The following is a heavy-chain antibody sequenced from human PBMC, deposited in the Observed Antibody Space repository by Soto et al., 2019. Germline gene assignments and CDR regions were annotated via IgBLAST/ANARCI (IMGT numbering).Heavy chain of an antibody. V-gene: IGHV2-5*02. CDR2: IFWDDGK. Sequence: QITLKESGPTLVKPTQTLTLTCTFSGFSLSTSGVGVGWIRQPPGKALEWLALIFWDDGKRYSPSLKSRLTITMDTSKKQVVLTMTNMDPVDTATYYCAHRDYDSYRRSFDYWGQGTLVTVSS. D-gene: IGHD3-16*01. CDR1: GFSLSTSGVG. CDR3: AHRDYDSYRRSFDY. J-gene: IGHJ4*02.